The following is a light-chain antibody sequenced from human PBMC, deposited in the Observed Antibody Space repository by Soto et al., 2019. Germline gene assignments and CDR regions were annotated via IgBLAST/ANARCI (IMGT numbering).Light chain of an antibody. Sequence: EIVMTQSPATLSVSPGERATLSCRASQSVGSNLAWYQQKPGQAPRLLIFGASTRATGIPARFSGGGSGTEFVLTISSLQSEDFAVYYCQHYNNWPPYTFGQGTKLEIK. V-gene: IGKV3-15*01. CDR3: QHYNNWPPYT. CDR2: GAS. J-gene: IGKJ2*01. CDR1: QSVGSN.